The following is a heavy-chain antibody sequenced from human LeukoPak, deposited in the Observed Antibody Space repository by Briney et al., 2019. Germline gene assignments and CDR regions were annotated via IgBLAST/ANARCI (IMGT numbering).Heavy chain of an antibody. CDR3: ARDLVKDYYGSGSYDY. CDR1: GFSFSDYY. Sequence: RGSLRLSCAASGFSFSDYYMSWIRQAPGKGLEWLSYISSSGVTIYYADSVKGRFTISRDNAKNSLYLQMNSLRAEDTAVYYCARDLVKDYYGSGSYDYWGQGTLVTVSS. V-gene: IGHV3-11*01. D-gene: IGHD3-10*01. J-gene: IGHJ4*02. CDR2: ISSSGVTI.